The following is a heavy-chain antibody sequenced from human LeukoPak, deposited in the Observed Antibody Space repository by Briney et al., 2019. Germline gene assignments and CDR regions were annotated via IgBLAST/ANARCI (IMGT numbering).Heavy chain of an antibody. V-gene: IGHV3-48*02. CDR3: AKDSDYYHSSGYYYAYFQH. CDR2: ISSSSSTI. D-gene: IGHD3-22*01. CDR1: GFNFSTYS. J-gene: IGHJ1*01. Sequence: GGSLRLSCAVSGFNFSTYSMNWVRQAPGKGLEWVSYISSSSSTIYYADSVKGRFTISRDNAKNSLYLQMNSLRDEDTAVYYCAKDSDYYHSSGYYYAYFQHWGQGTLVTVSS.